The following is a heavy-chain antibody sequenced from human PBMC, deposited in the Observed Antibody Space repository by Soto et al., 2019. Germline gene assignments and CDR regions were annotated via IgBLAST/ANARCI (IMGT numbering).Heavy chain of an antibody. D-gene: IGHD4-17*01. CDR3: ARGGRDYGDYAYYYYYMDV. Sequence: PGGSLRLSCAASGFTFSSYSMNWVRQAPGKGLEWVSSISSSSSYIYYADSVKGRFTISRDNAKNSLYLQMNSLRAEDTAVYYCARGGRDYGDYAYYYYYMDVWAKGSSVIVSS. V-gene: IGHV3-21*01. J-gene: IGHJ6*03. CDR2: ISSSSSYI. CDR1: GFTFSSYS.